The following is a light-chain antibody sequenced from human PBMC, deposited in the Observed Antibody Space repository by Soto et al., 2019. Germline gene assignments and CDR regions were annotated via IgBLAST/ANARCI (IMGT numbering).Light chain of an antibody. CDR3: QQANSFPLT. J-gene: IGKJ4*01. CDR2: AAS. V-gene: IGKV1-39*01. CDR1: QSISTH. Sequence: DIQMTQSPSSLSASVGDRVTITCRASQSISTHLNWYQQKPGKAPNLLIYAASSLQSGVPSRFSGSGSGTDFTLTISSLQPEDFATYYCQQANSFPLTFGGGTKVDIK.